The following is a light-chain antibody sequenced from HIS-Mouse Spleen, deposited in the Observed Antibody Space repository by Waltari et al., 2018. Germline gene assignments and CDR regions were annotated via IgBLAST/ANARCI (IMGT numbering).Light chain of an antibody. V-gene: IGLV2-8*01. CDR3: SSYAGSNNLGV. J-gene: IGLJ2*01. CDR2: EVS. CDR1: SSDVGGYNY. Sequence: QSALTQPPSASGSPGQSVTISCTGTSSDVGGYNYVSWYQQHPGKAPKLMIYEVSKRPSGVPDLFSGSKSGNTASLTVSGLQAEDEADYYCSSYAGSNNLGVFGGGTKLTVL.